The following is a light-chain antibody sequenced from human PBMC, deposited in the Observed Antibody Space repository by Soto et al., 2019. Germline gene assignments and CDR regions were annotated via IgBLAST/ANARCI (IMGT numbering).Light chain of an antibody. V-gene: IGLV1-47*02. Sequence: QPVLTQPPSASGTPGQRVTISCSGSSSNIGSNYVYWYQQLPGTAPKVVIYSNSQRPAGVPDRFSGSKSGTSASLAISGLRSDDEADYYCAAWDDSLSGPVFGGGTKLTVL. CDR2: SNS. J-gene: IGLJ3*02. CDR3: AAWDDSLSGPV. CDR1: SSNIGSNY.